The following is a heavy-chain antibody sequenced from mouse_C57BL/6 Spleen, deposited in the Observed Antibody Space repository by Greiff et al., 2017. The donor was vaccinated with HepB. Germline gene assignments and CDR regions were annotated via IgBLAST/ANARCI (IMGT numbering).Heavy chain of an antibody. Sequence: LQESGAELARPGASVKLSCKASGYTFTSYGISWVKQRTGQGLEWIGEIYPRSGNTYYNEKFKGKATLTADKSSSTAYMELRSLTSEDSAVYFCAELYAMDYWGQGTSVTVSS. V-gene: IGHV1-81*01. J-gene: IGHJ4*01. CDR3: AELYAMDY. CDR1: GYTFTSYG. CDR2: IYPRSGNT.